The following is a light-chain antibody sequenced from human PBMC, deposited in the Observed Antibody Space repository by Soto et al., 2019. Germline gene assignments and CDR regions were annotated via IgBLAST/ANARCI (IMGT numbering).Light chain of an antibody. J-gene: IGKJ2*01. V-gene: IGKV1-39*01. Sequence: DIQMTQSPSSLSASVGDRVTITCRASQSLGRRLTWYQQKAGEAPKLLIYETSNLQNGVPSRFSGSGSETDFTLTINRLQPEDFATYYCQQSFGPPYTFGQGTKLE. CDR3: QQSFGPPYT. CDR1: QSLGRR. CDR2: ETS.